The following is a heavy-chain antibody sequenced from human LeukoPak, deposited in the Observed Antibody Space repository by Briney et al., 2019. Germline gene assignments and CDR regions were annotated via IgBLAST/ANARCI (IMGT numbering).Heavy chain of an antibody. CDR1: GFTFSSYA. CDR2: ISYDGSNK. CDR3: AKDREYQPWRGFGAFDI. V-gene: IGHV3-30-3*01. J-gene: IGHJ3*02. Sequence: PGRSLRLSCAASGFTFSSYAMHWVRQAPGKGLEWVAVISYDGSNKYYADSVKGRFTTSRDNSKNSLYLQMNSLRAEDTALYYCAKDREYQPWRGFGAFDIWGQGTMVTVSS. D-gene: IGHD2-2*01.